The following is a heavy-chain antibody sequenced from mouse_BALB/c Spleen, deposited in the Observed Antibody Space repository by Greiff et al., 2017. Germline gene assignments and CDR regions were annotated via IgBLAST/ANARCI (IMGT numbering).Heavy chain of an antibody. CDR1: GFNIKDYY. V-gene: IGHV14-1*02. J-gene: IGHJ1*01. CDR2: IDPENGNT. CDR3: ARPYYYYGSSYWYLDV. Sequence: VQLQQSGAELVRPGALVKLSCKASGFNIKDYYMHWVKQRPEQGLEWIGWIDPENGNTIYDPKFQGKASITADTSSNTAYLQLSSLTSEATAVYYCARPYYYYGSSYWYLDVWGAGTTGT. D-gene: IGHD1-1*01.